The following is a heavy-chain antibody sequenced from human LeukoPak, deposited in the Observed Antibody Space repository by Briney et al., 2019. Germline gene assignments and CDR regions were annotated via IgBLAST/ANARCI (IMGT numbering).Heavy chain of an antibody. CDR1: GYTFTGYY. D-gene: IGHD2-2*01. Sequence: ASVTVSCKASGYTFTGYYMHWVRQAPGQGLEWMGWINPNSGGTNYAQKFQGRVTMTRDTSISTAYMEVSRLRSDDTAVSYCARDKGYCSSTSCYAGGWFDPWGQGTLVTVSS. CDR2: INPNSGGT. CDR3: ARDKGYCSSTSCYAGGWFDP. J-gene: IGHJ5*02. V-gene: IGHV1-2*02.